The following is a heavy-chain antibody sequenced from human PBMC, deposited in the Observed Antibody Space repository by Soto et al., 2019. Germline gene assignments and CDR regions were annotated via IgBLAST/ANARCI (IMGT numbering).Heavy chain of an antibody. V-gene: IGHV3-30-3*01. J-gene: IGHJ6*02. D-gene: IGHD2-2*01. CDR2: ISYDGSNK. CDR3: ARYIPGVRYYGMDV. Sequence: GSLRLSCAASGFTFSSYAMHWVRQAPGKGLEWVAVISYDGSNKYYADSVKGRFTISRDNSKNTLYLQMNSLRAEDTAVYYCARYIPGVRYYGMDVWGQGTTVTVSS. CDR1: GFTFSSYA.